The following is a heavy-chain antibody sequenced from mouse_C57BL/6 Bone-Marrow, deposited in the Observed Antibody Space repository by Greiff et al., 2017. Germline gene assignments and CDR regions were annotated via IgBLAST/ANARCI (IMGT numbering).Heavy chain of an antibody. Sequence: QVQLQQSGAELARPGASVKLSCKASGYTFTSYGTSWVKQRTGQGLEWIGEIYPRSGNTYYNEKFEGKATLTADKSSSTAYMELRSLTSEDSAVYFCARFPYEAMDYWGQGTSVTVSS. V-gene: IGHV1-81*01. CDR3: ARFPYEAMDY. CDR2: IYPRSGNT. D-gene: IGHD2-3*01. CDR1: GYTFTSYG. J-gene: IGHJ4*01.